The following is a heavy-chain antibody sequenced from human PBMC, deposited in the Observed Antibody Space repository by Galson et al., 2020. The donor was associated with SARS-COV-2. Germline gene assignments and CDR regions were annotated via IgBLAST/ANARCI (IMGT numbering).Heavy chain of an antibody. CDR3: ARATGLLWFGELLPSYGMDV. J-gene: IGHJ6*02. CDR2: ISGSGGST. D-gene: IGHD3-10*01. CDR1: GFTFSSYA. V-gene: IGHV3-23*01. Sequence: GESLKISCAASGFTFSSYAMSWVRQAPGKGLEWVSAISGSGGSTYYADSVKGRFTISRDNSKNTLYLQMNSLRAEDTAVYYCARATGLLWFGELLPSYGMDVWGQGTTVTVSS.